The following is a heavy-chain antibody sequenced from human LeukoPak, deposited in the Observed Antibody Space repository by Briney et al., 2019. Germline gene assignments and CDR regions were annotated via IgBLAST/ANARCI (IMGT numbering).Heavy chain of an antibody. J-gene: IGHJ3*02. CDR3: ARAKQLYAFDI. V-gene: IGHV3-11*06. CDR2: ISSSSSYT. Sequence: GGSLRLSCAASGFTFSDYYMSWIRQTPGKGLEWVSYISSSSSYTNYADSVKVRFTISRDNAKNSLYLQMNRLRAEDTAVYYCARAKQLYAFDIWGQGTMVTVSS. CDR1: GFTFSDYY. D-gene: IGHD6-19*01.